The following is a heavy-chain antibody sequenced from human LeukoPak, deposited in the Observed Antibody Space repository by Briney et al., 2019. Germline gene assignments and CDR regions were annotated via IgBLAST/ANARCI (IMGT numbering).Heavy chain of an antibody. CDR3: ARDRDPGYYDTNGYRRVNAFDI. Sequence: GGSLRLSCATSGFTFSNYEMNWVRQAPGKGLEWISYLTTSGSTKYYADSVKGRFTISRDNAKNSLFLQMNSLRAEDAAVYYCARDRDPGYYDTNGYRRVNAFDIWGQGTMVTVSS. J-gene: IGHJ3*02. V-gene: IGHV3-48*03. CDR1: GFTFSNYE. CDR2: LTTSGSTK. D-gene: IGHD3-22*01.